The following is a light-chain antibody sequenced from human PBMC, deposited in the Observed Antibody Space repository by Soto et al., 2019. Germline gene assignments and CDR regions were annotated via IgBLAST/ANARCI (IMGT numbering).Light chain of an antibody. V-gene: IGKV3-11*01. CDR3: QQYDSSPKT. CDR1: QSVSGS. Sequence: PGEKATVCGWASQSVSGSLGWYQQKPGQAPRLIIYDASVRATGIPARFSGSGSGTDFTLTISSLEPEDFAVYYCQQYDSSPKTFAQGTKV. J-gene: IGKJ1*01. CDR2: DAS.